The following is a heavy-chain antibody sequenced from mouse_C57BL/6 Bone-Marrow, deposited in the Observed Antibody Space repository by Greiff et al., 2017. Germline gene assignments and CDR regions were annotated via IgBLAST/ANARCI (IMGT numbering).Heavy chain of an antibody. J-gene: IGHJ1*03. CDR2: ISSGSSTI. V-gene: IGHV5-17*01. D-gene: IGHD1-1*01. CDR3: ARADYDGSSWYFDV. CDR1: GFTFSDYG. Sequence: EVQRVESGGGLVKPGGSLKLSCAASGFTFSDYGMHWVRQAPEKGLEWVAYISSGSSTIYYADTVKGRFTISRDNAKNTLFLQMTSLRSEDTAMYYCARADYDGSSWYFDVWGTGTTVTVSS.